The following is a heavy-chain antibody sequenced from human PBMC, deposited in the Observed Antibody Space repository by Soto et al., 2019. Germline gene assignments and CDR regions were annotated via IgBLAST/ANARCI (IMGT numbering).Heavy chain of an antibody. D-gene: IGHD4-17*01. Sequence: GGSLRLSCTASGFTFGDYAMSWFRQAPGKGLEWVGFIRSKAYGGTTEYAASVKGRFTISRDDSKSIAYLQMNSLKTEDTAVYYCARGPIPFTVTTSFDYWGQGTLVTVAS. V-gene: IGHV3-49*03. J-gene: IGHJ4*02. CDR1: GFTFGDYA. CDR2: IRSKAYGGTT. CDR3: ARGPIPFTVTTSFDY.